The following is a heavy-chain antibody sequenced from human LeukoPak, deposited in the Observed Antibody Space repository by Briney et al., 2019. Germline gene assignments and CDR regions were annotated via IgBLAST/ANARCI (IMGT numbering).Heavy chain of an antibody. CDR1: GGSISSYY. J-gene: IGHJ4*02. CDR2: IYYSGNT. CDR3: ARVGTGSFDY. V-gene: IGHV4-59*01. Sequence: SETLSLTCTVSGGSISSYYWSWIRQPPRKGLEWIGYIYYSGNTNYNPSLKSRVTILIDTSKNQFSLKMSSVTAADTAVYYCARVGTGSFDYWGQGTLVTVSS. D-gene: IGHD3/OR15-3a*01.